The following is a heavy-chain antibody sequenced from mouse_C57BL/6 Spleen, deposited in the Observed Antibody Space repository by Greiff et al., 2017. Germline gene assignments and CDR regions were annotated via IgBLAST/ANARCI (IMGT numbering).Heavy chain of an antibody. V-gene: IGHV2-5*01. CDR1: GFSLTSYG. CDR2: IWRGGST. D-gene: IGHD1-1*01. J-gene: IGHJ4*01. CDR3: AKNYYGSSYGAMDY. Sequence: QLKQSGPGLVQPSQSLSITCTVSGFSLTSYGVHWVRQSPGKGLEWLGVIWRGGSTDYNAAFMSRLSITKDNSKSQVFFKMNSLQADDTAIYYCAKNYYGSSYGAMDYWGQGTSVTVSS.